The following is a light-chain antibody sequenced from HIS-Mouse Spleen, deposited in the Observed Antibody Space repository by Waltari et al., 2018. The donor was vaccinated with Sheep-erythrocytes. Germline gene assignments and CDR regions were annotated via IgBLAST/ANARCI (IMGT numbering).Light chain of an antibody. CDR3: GTWDSSLSAGV. CDR1: SSHIGKNY. CDR2: ENN. J-gene: IGLJ2*01. Sequence: QSVLTQPPSVSAAPGQKDTISFSGSSSHIGKNYLPWYQQLPGTAPKLLIYENNKRPSGIPDRFSGSKSGTSATLGITGLQTGDEADYYCGTWDSSLSAGVFGGGTKLTVL. V-gene: IGLV1-51*01.